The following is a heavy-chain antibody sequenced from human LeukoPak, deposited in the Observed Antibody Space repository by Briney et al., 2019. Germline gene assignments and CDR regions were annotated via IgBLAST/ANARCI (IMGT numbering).Heavy chain of an antibody. Sequence: ASVKVSCKASGGTFSSYAISWVRQAPGQGLEWMGGIIPIFGTANYAQKFQGRVTITADESTSTAYMELSSLRSEDTAVYYCARGFGELLLRGFRSDPWGQGTLVTVSS. CDR1: GGTFSSYA. D-gene: IGHD3-10*01. CDR3: ARGFGELLLRGFRSDP. J-gene: IGHJ5*02. CDR2: IIPIFGTA. V-gene: IGHV1-69*13.